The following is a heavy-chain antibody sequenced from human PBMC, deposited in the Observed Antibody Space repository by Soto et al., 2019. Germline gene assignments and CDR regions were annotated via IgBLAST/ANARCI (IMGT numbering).Heavy chain of an antibody. CDR3: ARDKITGLFDY. CDR1: GGSFSGYY. J-gene: IGHJ4*02. Sequence: SETLSLTCAVHGGSFSGYYWDWIRQPPGKGLEWIGEVNHGGTSNYNPSLKSRAIISVDTSKNQFSLKLTSVTAADTALYYCARDKITGLFDYWGQGTLVTVSS. CDR2: VNHGGTS. D-gene: IGHD2-8*02. V-gene: IGHV4-34*01.